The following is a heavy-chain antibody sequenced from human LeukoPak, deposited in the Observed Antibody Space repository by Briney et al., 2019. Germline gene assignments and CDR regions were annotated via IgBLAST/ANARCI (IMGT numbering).Heavy chain of an antibody. D-gene: IGHD6-13*01. CDR1: GYTFTTYA. CDR3: ARDPIGSRWPYYFDY. CDR2: INAGNGNT. J-gene: IGHJ4*02. V-gene: IGHV1-3*01. Sequence: ASVKVSCKASGYTFTTYAIHWVRQAPGQRREWMGWINAGNGNTKYSQKFQARVTITRDTSASTAYMELSSLRSEDTAVYYCARDPIGSRWPYYFDYWGQGTLVTVSS.